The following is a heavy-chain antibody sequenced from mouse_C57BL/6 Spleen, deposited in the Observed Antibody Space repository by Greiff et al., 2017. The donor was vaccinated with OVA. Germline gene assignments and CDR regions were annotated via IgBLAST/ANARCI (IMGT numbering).Heavy chain of an antibody. V-gene: IGHV1-26*01. CDR2: INPNNGGT. J-gene: IGHJ2*01. CDR3: ARCYYGNDYFDY. CDR1: GYTFTDYY. D-gene: IGHD2-1*01. Sequence: EVQLQQSGPELVKPGASVKISCKASGYTFTDYYMNWVKQSHGKSLEWIGDINPNNGGTSYNQKFKGKATLTVDKSSSTAYMELRSLTSEDSAVYYCARCYYGNDYFDYWGQGTTLTVSS.